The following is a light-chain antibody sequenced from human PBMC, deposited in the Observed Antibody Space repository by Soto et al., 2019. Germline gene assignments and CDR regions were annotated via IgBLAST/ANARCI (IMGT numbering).Light chain of an antibody. CDR2: GAP. CDR1: QSIATY. CDR3: QQSYGIRT. V-gene: IGKV1-39*01. Sequence: DIQLTQSPPSLSASVGDNVTITCRASQSIATYLNWYQQRPGKVPKFLIYGAPRVQSEVPSRFSGSGSGTDFTLTITSLQREDFATYYCQQSYGIRTFGQGTKV. J-gene: IGKJ1*01.